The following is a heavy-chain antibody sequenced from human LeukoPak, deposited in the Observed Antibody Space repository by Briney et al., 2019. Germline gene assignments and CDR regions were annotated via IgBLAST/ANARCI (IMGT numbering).Heavy chain of an antibody. CDR3: ARAASSSWCDY. V-gene: IGHV4-34*01. D-gene: IGHD6-13*01. J-gene: IGHJ4*02. Sequence: SETLSLTCAVYGGSFSGYYWSWIRQAPGKGLEWIGEINHSGSTNYNPSLKSRVTISVDTSKNQFSLKLSSVTAADTAVYYCARAASSSWCDYWGQGTLVTVSS. CDR1: GGSFSGYY. CDR2: INHSGST.